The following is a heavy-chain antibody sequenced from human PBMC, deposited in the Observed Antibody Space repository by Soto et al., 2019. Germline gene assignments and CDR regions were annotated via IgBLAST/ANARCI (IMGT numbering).Heavy chain of an antibody. J-gene: IGHJ4*02. Sequence: PGGSLRLSCAATGFTFSNTWMSWVRRAPGKGLEWVGRIKSKTDGGTSDYAAPVKGRFTISRDDSKTTLYLQMNSLKIEDTAVYYCTTISNIVGAWHWGQGALVTAPQ. D-gene: IGHD1-26*01. CDR1: GFTFSNTW. V-gene: IGHV3-15*01. CDR2: IKSKTDGGTS. CDR3: TTISNIVGAWH.